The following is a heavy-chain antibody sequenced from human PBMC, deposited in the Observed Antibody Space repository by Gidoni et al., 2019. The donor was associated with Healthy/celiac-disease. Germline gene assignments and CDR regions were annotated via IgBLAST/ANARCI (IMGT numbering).Heavy chain of an antibody. CDR2: ISSSSSTI. CDR1: GFTFSSYS. Sequence: EVQLVESGGGLVQPGWSLRLSCAASGFTFSSYSMNWVRQAPGKGLEWVSYISSSSSTIYYADSVKGRFTISRDNAKNSLYLQMNSLRDEDTALYYCARVNGRVVPAAIGWFDPWGQGTLVTVSS. V-gene: IGHV3-48*02. CDR3: ARVNGRVVPAAIGWFDP. D-gene: IGHD2-2*01. J-gene: IGHJ5*02.